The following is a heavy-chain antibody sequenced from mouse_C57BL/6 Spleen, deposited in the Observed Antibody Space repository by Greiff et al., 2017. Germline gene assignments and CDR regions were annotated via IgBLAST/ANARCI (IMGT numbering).Heavy chain of an antibody. CDR2: ISYDGSN. J-gene: IGHJ2*01. Sequence: EVKLQESGPGLVKPSQSLSLTCSVTGYSITSGYYWNWIRQFPGNKLEWMGYISYDGSNNYNPSLKNRISITRDTSKNQFFLKLNSVTTEDTATYYCARESPYYGSNDYWGQGTTLTVSS. CDR1: GYSITSGYY. V-gene: IGHV3-6*01. CDR3: ARESPYYGSNDY. D-gene: IGHD1-1*01.